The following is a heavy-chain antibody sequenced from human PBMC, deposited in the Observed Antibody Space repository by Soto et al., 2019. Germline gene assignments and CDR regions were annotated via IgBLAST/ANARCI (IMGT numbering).Heavy chain of an antibody. CDR3: ATDRGIAGWRVSS. Sequence: QVQLVESGGGVVQPGTTLRLSCAASGFTFSGFGMQWVRQAPGKGLEWVAAISYDGYTKAYADSVRGRFSVSRGNSENTVFRQMTSLRTEDTAVYHCATDRGIAGWRVSSWGQGTLVTVS. J-gene: IGHJ5*02. D-gene: IGHD6-19*01. V-gene: IGHV3-30*03. CDR2: ISYDGYTK. CDR1: GFTFSGFG.